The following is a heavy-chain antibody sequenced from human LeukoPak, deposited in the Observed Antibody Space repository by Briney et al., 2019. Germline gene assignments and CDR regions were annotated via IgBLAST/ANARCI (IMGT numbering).Heavy chain of an antibody. Sequence: AGGSLRLSCAASGFTFSSYGMRWVRQAPGEGLGWVAFLRYDGTNKYYTDSVKGRFTISRDNSKKTLSLQMNSLRAEDTAVYYCAKDLGTRSVHDGFDIWGQGTMVTVSS. CDR2: LRYDGTNK. CDR1: GFTFSSYG. V-gene: IGHV3-30*02. D-gene: IGHD1-1*01. J-gene: IGHJ3*02. CDR3: AKDLGTRSVHDGFDI.